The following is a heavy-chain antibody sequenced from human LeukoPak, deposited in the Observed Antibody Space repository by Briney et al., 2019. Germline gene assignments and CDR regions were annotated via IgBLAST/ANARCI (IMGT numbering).Heavy chain of an antibody. Sequence: SETLSLTCTVSGGSISSYHWSWIRQPPGKGLEWIGYIYYSGSTNYNPSLKSRVTISVDTSKNQFSLKLSSVTAADTAVYYCARFHCSSTSCYIFDYWGQGTLVTVSS. V-gene: IGHV4-59*01. CDR1: GGSISSYH. CDR2: IYYSGST. J-gene: IGHJ4*02. D-gene: IGHD2-2*01. CDR3: ARFHCSSTSCYIFDY.